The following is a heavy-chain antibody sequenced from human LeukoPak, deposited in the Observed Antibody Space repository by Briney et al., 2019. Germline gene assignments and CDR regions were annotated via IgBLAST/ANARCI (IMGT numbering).Heavy chain of an antibody. CDR1: GFSVDNRF. CDR2: ITPGGHT. J-gene: IGHJ4*02. D-gene: IGHD1-7*01. V-gene: IGHV3-66*01. CDR3: ARGTSGTTTFDF. Sequence: GGSLRLSCTASGFSVDNRFMNWVRQAPGKGPEWVSFITPGGHTDYTESVKGRFTIYRDNVRNTLSLQMNSLRVEDTAVYYCARGTSGTTTFDFWGPGTLVTVSS.